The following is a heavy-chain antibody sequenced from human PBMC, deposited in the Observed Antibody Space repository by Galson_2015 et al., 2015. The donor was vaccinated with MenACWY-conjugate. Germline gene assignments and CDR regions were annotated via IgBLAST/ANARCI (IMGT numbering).Heavy chain of an antibody. CDR1: GYTFTSYA. CDR3: ASENSSGYQRRLGAFDI. J-gene: IGHJ3*02. V-gene: IGHV1-3*01. CDR2: INAGNGNT. D-gene: IGHD3-22*01. Sequence: SVKVSCKASGYTFTSYAMHWVRQAPGQRLEWMGWINAGNGNTKYSQKFQGRVTITRDTSASTAYMELSSLRSEDTAVYYCASENSSGYQRRLGAFDIWGQGTMVTVSS.